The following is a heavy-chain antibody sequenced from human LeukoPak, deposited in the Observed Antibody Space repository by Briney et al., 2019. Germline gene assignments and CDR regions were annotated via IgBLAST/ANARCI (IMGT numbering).Heavy chain of an antibody. J-gene: IGHJ5*02. CDR2: ISGSGGST. CDR1: GFTFSSYA. Sequence: LPGGSLRLSCAASGFTFSSYAMSWVRQAPGKGLEWVSAISGSGGSTYYADSVKGRFTISRDNSKNTLYLQMNSLRAEDTAVYYCAKKQGFWSPREGWFDPWGQGTLVTVSS. D-gene: IGHD3-3*01. V-gene: IGHV3-23*01. CDR3: AKKQGFWSPREGWFDP.